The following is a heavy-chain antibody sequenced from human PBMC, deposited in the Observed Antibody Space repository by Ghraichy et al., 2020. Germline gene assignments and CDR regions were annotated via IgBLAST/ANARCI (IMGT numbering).Heavy chain of an antibody. CDR1: GESISSYY. CDR3: ARDTWDPLFRY. CDR2: ASHTGGT. J-gene: IGHJ4*02. Sequence: SETLSLTCAVFGESISSYYWSWVRQSPGKGLEWIGEASHTGGTNLNPSLKSRATISLDTSKSQLFLRINSVTAADTAVYYCARDTWDPLFRYWGPGTLVTVSS. D-gene: IGHD1-26*01. V-gene: IGHV4-34*01.